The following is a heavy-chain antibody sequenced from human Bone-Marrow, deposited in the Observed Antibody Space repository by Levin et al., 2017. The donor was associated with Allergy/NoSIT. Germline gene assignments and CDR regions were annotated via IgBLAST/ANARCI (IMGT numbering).Heavy chain of an antibody. CDR2: IYYNGST. Sequence: PSETLSLTCTVSGASIRSGAYYWSWVRQPPGQGLEWIGYIYYNGSTYFNPSLKSRVSISVDTSTNQFSLKLSSVTAADTADYYCARVLAGFDGSAMAYEYWGRGSLVTVSS. CDR1: GASIRSGAYY. J-gene: IGHJ4*02. V-gene: IGHV4-31*03. D-gene: IGHD3-10*01. CDR3: ARVLAGFDGSAMAYEY.